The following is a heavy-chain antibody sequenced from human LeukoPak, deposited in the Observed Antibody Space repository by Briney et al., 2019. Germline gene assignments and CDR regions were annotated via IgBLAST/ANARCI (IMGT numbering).Heavy chain of an antibody. V-gene: IGHV4-39*01. CDR3: ASRNDILTGYVFDF. CDR2: IYYSGST. J-gene: IGHJ4*02. D-gene: IGHD3-9*01. CDR1: GGSVSSSIYY. Sequence: SETLSLTCTVSGGSVSSSIYYWGWIRQPPGKGLEWIGSIYYSGSTSYNPSLKSRVTISVDTSKNQFSLKLTSVTAANTAVYYCASRNDILTGYVFDFWGQGTLVTVSS.